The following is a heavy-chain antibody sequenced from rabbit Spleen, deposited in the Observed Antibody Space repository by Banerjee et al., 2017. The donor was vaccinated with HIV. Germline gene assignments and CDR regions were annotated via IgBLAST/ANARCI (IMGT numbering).Heavy chain of an antibody. V-gene: IGHV1S40*01. J-gene: IGHJ4*01. CDR2: IDIGSSGAP. CDR1: GFSFSSNYY. Sequence: QSLEESGGGLVQPEGSLTLTCTTSGFSFSSNYYMCWVRQAPGKGLEWIACIDIGSSGAPYYASWAKGRFTISKTSSTTVTLQMTSLTAADTATYFCARDFPYRNNDPNNDLWGPGTLVTVS. D-gene: IGHD1-1*01. CDR3: ARDFPYRNNDPNNDL.